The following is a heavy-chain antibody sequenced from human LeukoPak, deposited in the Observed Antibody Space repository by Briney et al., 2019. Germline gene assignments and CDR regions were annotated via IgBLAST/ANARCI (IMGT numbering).Heavy chain of an antibody. D-gene: IGHD6-13*01. CDR3: ARQSDSSRGFDI. CDR1: GYSISSGYY. CDR2: IYHSGST. V-gene: IGHV4-38-2*02. J-gene: IGHJ3*02. Sequence: SETLSLTCTVSGYSISSGYYWGWIRQPPGKGLEWIGSIYHSGSTYYNPSLKSRVTISVDTSKNQFSLKLSSVTAADTAVYYCARQSDSSRGFDIWGQGTMVTVSS.